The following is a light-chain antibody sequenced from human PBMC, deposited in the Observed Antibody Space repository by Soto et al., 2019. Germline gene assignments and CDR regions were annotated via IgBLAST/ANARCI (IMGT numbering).Light chain of an antibody. V-gene: IGKV3-20*01. CDR1: QSVSSSY. Sequence: EIVLSKSPGALSLSPWERATLSCMASQSVSSSYLAWYQQKPGQAPKVLIYRASSRATGIPDRFSGSGSGTDFTLTISRLEPEDFAVYYCQQYGSSLIFGQGTRLDIK. CDR3: QQYGSSLI. J-gene: IGKJ5*01. CDR2: RAS.